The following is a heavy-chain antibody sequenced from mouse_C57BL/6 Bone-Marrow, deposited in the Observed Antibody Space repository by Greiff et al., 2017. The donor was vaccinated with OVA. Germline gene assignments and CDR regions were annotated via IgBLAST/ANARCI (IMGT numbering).Heavy chain of an antibody. V-gene: IGHV1-54*01. CDR3: ARSSYYYGSSP. J-gene: IGHJ2*01. Sequence: VQGVESGAELVRPGTSVKVSCKASGYAFTNYLIEWVKQRPGQGLEWIGVINPGSGGTNYNEKFKGKATLTADKSSGTAYMQLSSLTSEDSAVYFCARSSYYYGSSPWGQGTTLTVSS. D-gene: IGHD1-1*01. CDR1: GYAFTNYL. CDR2: INPGSGGT.